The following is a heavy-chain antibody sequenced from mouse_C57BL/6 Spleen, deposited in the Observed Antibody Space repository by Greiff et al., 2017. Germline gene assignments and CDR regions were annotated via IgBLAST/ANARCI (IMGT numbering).Heavy chain of an antibody. D-gene: IGHD1-1*01. V-gene: IGHV1-59*01. Sequence: VQLQQPGAELVRPGTSVKLSCKASGYTFTSYWMHWVKQRPGQGLEWIGVIDPSDSYTNYNQKFKGKATLTVDTSSSTAYMQLSSLTSEDSAVYYCARHGSSSNYFDYWGQGTTLTGSS. CDR3: ARHGSSSNYFDY. CDR2: IDPSDSYT. CDR1: GYTFTSYW. J-gene: IGHJ2*01.